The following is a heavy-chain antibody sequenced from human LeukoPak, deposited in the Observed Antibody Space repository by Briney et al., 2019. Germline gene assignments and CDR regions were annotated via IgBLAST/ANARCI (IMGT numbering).Heavy chain of an antibody. Sequence: GGSLRLSCGASGFTFSIYWMSWVRQAPGKGLEWGANIKQDGSEKYYVDSVKGRFTISRDNANNSLYLQMNSLRAEDTAVYYCARGGDYLDFWGQGTLVTVSS. CDR3: ARGGDYLDF. V-gene: IGHV3-7*05. CDR1: GFTFSIYW. CDR2: IKQDGSEK. J-gene: IGHJ4*02.